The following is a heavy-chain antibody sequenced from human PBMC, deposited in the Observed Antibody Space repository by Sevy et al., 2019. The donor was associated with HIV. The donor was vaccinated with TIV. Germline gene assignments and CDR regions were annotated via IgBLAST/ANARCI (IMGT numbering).Heavy chain of an antibody. CDR2: IYTSGST. CDR3: ARDGRLATAGFPFWFDP. CDR1: GGSISSYY. V-gene: IGHV4-4*07. Sequence: SETLSLTCTVSGGSISSYYWSWIRQPAGKGLEWIGRIYTSGSTNYNPSLKSRVTMSVDTSKNQFSLKLTSATAADTAVYYCARDGRLATAGFPFWFDPWGQGTLVTVSS. J-gene: IGHJ5*02. D-gene: IGHD6-13*01.